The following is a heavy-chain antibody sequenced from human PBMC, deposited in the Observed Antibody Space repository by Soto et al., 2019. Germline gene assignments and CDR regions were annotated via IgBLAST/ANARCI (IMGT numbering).Heavy chain of an antibody. CDR2: ISGGGDTT. V-gene: IGHV3-23*01. CDR1: GFTFNNYA. D-gene: IGHD3-10*01. Sequence: EVQLLESGGGLVQPGGSLRLSCAASGFTFNNYAMTWVRQAPGKGLEWVSAISGGGDTTSYADSVKGRFTVSRDGSKNTLYLQMSSLRAEDTAPYYCANGRGGSGSLTPRVDFWGQGTLVTVSS. CDR3: ANGRGGSGSLTPRVDF. J-gene: IGHJ4*02.